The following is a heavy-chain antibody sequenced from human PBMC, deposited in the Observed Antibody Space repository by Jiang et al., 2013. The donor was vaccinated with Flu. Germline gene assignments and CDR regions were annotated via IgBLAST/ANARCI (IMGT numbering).Heavy chain of an antibody. CDR2: INPNSGGT. J-gene: IGHJ3*02. CDR1: GDTFSSYG. D-gene: IGHD3-10*01. V-gene: IGHV1-2*04. CDR3: ARDREYYGSGSYSGAFDI. Sequence: HSGAEVKKPESSVKVSCKASGDTFSSYGISWVRQAPGQGLEWMGWINPNSGGTNYAQKFQGWVTMTRDTSISTAYMELSRLRSDDTAVYCCARDREYYGSGSYSGAFDIWGQGTMVTVSS.